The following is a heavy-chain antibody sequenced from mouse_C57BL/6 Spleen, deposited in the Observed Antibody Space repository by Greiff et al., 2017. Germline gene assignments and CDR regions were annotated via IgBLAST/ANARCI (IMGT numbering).Heavy chain of an antibody. CDR2: IYPRSGNT. V-gene: IGHV1-81*01. Sequence: QVQLQQSGAELARPGASVKLSCKASGYTFTSYGISWVKQRTGQGLEWIGEIYPRSGNTYYNEKFKGKATLTADKSSSTAYMELRSLTSEDSAVYFCAGCDYDRGYFDVWGTGTTVTVSS. D-gene: IGHD2-4*01. J-gene: IGHJ1*03. CDR1: GYTFTSYG. CDR3: AGCDYDRGYFDV.